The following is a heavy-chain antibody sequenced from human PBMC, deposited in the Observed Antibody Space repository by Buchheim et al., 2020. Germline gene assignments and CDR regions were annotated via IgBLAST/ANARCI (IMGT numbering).Heavy chain of an antibody. V-gene: IGHV4-61*02. CDR3: ARGQGGWYRTFDY. Sequence: QVQLQESGPGLVKPSQTLSLTCTVSGGSISSGSYYWSWIRQPAGKGLEWIGRIYTSGSTNYNPSLKSRLTISVDTSKNQFSQKLSSVTAADTAVYYWARGQGGWYRTFDYWGQGTL. D-gene: IGHD6-19*01. CDR2: IYTSGST. CDR1: GGSISSGSYY. J-gene: IGHJ4*02.